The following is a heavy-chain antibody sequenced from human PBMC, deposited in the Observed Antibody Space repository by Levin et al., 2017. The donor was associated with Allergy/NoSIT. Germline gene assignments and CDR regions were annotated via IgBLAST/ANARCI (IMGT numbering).Heavy chain of an antibody. CDR1: GGSISGVGYY. J-gene: IGHJ6*03. V-gene: IGHV4-39*01. Sequence: SQTLSLTCTVSGGSISGVGYYWGWIRQPPGKGLEWIGSIYYTGSTYYNPSLKSRVIIAVDPSKNQFSVKLSSVTAADTAIYYCARRVGTRPNYYMDVWGNGITVTVSS. CDR3: ARRVGTRPNYYMDV. D-gene: IGHD5-24*01. CDR2: IYYTGST.